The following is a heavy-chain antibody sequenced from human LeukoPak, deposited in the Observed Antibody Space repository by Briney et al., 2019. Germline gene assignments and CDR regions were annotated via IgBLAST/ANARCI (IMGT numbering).Heavy chain of an antibody. CDR2: ISSSSSTR. CDR1: GFTFSSYS. Sequence: PGGSLRLSCAASGFTFSSYSMNWVRQAPGKGLEWVSYISSSSSTRYYADSVKGRFTISRDNAKNSLYLQMNSLRAEDTAVYYCARVAYYYDSSGYYHYYYYMDVWGKGTTVTVSS. J-gene: IGHJ6*03. D-gene: IGHD3-22*01. V-gene: IGHV3-48*01. CDR3: ARVAYYYDSSGYYHYYYYMDV.